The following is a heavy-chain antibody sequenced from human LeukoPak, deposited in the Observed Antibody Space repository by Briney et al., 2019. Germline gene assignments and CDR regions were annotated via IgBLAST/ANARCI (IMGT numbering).Heavy chain of an antibody. Sequence: GGSLRLSCAASGFTVSSNYMSWVRQAPGKGLEWVSAISGSGGSTYYADSMKGRFTISRDNSKNTLYLQMNSLRAEDTAIYYCAIASSGSYGNFDYWGQGTLVTVSS. V-gene: IGHV3-23*01. D-gene: IGHD1-26*01. CDR1: GFTVSSNY. CDR3: AIASSGSYGNFDY. J-gene: IGHJ4*02. CDR2: ISGSGGST.